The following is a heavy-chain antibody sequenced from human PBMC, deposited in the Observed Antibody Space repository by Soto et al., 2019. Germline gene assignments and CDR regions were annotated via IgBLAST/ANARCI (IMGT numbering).Heavy chain of an antibody. J-gene: IGHJ6*02. Sequence: ASVKVSCKASGYSFTTHAMHWVRQAPGQRHEWMGWINAGNGNTKYSQKFQDRVTITRDTSASTAYMELSSLRSEDTAVYYCARDGELSYYYGMDVWGQGTTVTVSS. CDR3: ARDGELSYYYGMDV. D-gene: IGHD3-16*02. CDR1: GYSFTTHA. CDR2: INAGNGNT. V-gene: IGHV1-3*01.